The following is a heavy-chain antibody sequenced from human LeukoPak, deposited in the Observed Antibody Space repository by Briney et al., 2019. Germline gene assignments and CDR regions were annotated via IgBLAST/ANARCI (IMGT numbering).Heavy chain of an antibody. V-gene: IGHV3-30*18. Sequence: GGSLRLSCTGSGFMFSGYGMYWVRQAPGKGLEWVALISYDGRKRFYADSVKGRFTISRDNSKSALVLEMSSLRVEDTAVYYCAKDYQSAPPVGMDAWGHGTKVTVSS. D-gene: IGHD3-16*02. CDR3: AKDYQSAPPVGMDA. CDR1: GFMFSGYG. J-gene: IGHJ6*02. CDR2: ISYDGRKR.